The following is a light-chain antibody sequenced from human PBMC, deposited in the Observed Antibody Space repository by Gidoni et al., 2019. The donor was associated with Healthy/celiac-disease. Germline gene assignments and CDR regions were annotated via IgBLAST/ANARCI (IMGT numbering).Light chain of an antibody. CDR1: QSVSSSY. CDR3: KQYGSSLRET. J-gene: IGKJ1*01. Sequence: ELVLTQSPGTLSLSPGQRATLSCRDSQSVSSSYLAWYQQKPGQSPRLLIYGASSRATGIPDRFSGSGSGTDFTLNISRLEPEDFAVYYCKQYGSSLRETVGQGTKVEIK. CDR2: GAS. V-gene: IGKV3-20*01.